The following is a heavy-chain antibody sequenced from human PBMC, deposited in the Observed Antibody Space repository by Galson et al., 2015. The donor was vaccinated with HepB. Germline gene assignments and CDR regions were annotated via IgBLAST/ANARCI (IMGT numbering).Heavy chain of an antibody. Sequence: SLRLSCAASGFTFSTAWMNWVRQPPGKGLEWVGRIKCKTDGGTADYAAPVKGRFTISRDETKNTVSLQMNSLKTDDTAVYYCTTDLFCSGNNCYPGFDYWGQGTLVTVSS. CDR1: GFTFSTAW. D-gene: IGHD2-2*01. CDR2: IKCKTDGGTA. J-gene: IGHJ4*02. CDR3: TTDLFCSGNNCYPGFDY. V-gene: IGHV3-15*07.